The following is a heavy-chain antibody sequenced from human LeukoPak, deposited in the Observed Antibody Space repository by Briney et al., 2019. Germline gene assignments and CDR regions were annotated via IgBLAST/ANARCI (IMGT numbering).Heavy chain of an antibody. CDR3: ARHHYYGSGSYYIDY. D-gene: IGHD3-10*01. CDR1: GGSFSGYY. V-gene: IGHV4-34*01. CDR2: INHSGST. J-gene: IGHJ4*02. Sequence: PSETLSLTCAVYGGSFSGYYWSWIRQPPGKGLEWIGEINHSGSTNYNPSLKSRVTISVDTSKNQFSLKLSSVTAADTAVYYCARHHYYGSGSYYIDYWGQGTLVTVSS.